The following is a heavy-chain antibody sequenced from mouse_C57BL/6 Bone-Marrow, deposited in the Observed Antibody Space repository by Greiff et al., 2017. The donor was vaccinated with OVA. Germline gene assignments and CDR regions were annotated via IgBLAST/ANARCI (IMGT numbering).Heavy chain of an antibody. CDR1: GYTFTDYY. CDR2: IYPGSGNT. CDR3: ARRKGGYYGSSSGDY. J-gene: IGHJ4*01. V-gene: IGHV1-76*01. D-gene: IGHD1-1*01. Sequence: VQLQQSGAELVRPGASVKLSCKASGYTFTDYYINWVKQRPGQGLEWIARIYPGSGNTYYNEKFKGKATLTAEKSSSTAYMQLSSLTSEDSAVYFCARRKGGYYGSSSGDYWGQGTSVTVSS.